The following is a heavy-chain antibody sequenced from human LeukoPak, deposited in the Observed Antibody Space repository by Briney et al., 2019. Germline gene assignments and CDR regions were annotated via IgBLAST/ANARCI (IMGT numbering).Heavy chain of an antibody. J-gene: IGHJ6*03. D-gene: IGHD6-19*01. CDR1: GFTFSSYW. CDR3: AKDGAVAGIRYYYYYMDV. V-gene: IGHV3-7*01. Sequence: GGSLRLSCAASGFTFSSYWMSWVRQAPGKGLEWVANIKQDGREKYYVDSVKGRFTISRDNAKNSLYLQMNSLRAEDTAVYYCAKDGAVAGIRYYYYYMDVWGKGTTVTISS. CDR2: IKQDGREK.